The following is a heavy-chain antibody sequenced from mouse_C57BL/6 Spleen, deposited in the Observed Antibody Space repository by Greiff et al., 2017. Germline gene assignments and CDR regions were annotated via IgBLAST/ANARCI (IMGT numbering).Heavy chain of an antibody. D-gene: IGHD1-1*01. Sequence: QVQLQQSGPELVKPGASVKLSCKASGYTFTSYDLNWVKQRPGQGLEWIGWIYPRDGSTKYNEKFKGKATLTVDTSSSTAYMELHSLTSEDSAVYFCASQGYYGSRGFDYWGQGTTLTVSS. CDR1: GYTFTSYD. J-gene: IGHJ2*01. CDR2: IYPRDGST. CDR3: ASQGYYGSRGFDY. V-gene: IGHV1-85*01.